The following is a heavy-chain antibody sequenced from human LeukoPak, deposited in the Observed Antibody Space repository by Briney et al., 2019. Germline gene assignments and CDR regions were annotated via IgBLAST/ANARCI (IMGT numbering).Heavy chain of an antibody. CDR3: ARVYDSRGFADS. V-gene: IGHV3-30*19. Sequence: GGSLRLSCAASGFPFSCYAMHWVRQAPGKGLEWVAVISYDGSSKNYAGSVKGRFTMSRDNSKNTLWLQMSSLRVEDTAIYYCARVYDSRGFADSWGQGTLVTVSS. CDR1: GFPFSCYA. D-gene: IGHD3-22*01. CDR2: ISYDGSSK. J-gene: IGHJ5*01.